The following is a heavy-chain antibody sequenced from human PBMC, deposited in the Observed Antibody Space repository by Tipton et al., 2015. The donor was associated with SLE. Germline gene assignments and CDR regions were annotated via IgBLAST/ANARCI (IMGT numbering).Heavy chain of an antibody. Sequence: TLSLTCTVSGGSISSSSYFWAWIRQPPGKGLEWIGSVYYSGTTYYNPSLKSRVTISVDTSKNQFSLELTSVTAADTAIYYCARGFTFPASWGRGTLVSVSS. CDR1: GGSISSSSYF. D-gene: IGHD3-3*01. V-gene: IGHV4-39*07. CDR2: VYYSGTT. J-gene: IGHJ4*02. CDR3: ARGFTFPAS.